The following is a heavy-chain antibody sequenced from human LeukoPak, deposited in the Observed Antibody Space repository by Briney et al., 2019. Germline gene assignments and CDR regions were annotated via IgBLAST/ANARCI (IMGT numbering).Heavy chain of an antibody. Sequence: GGSLRLSCAASGFIFTDYALAWVRQAPGKGLEWVSYVSGGSDNKGFADSVQGRFTTSRDNSKNMLYLQMRSLRAEDTAVYYCARVVYYGAGGYFYGGAGTFDLWGQGTVVTVSS. CDR2: VSGGSDNK. CDR3: ARVVYYGAGGYFYGGAGTFDL. J-gene: IGHJ3*01. CDR1: GFIFTDYA. D-gene: IGHD3-22*01. V-gene: IGHV3-23*01.